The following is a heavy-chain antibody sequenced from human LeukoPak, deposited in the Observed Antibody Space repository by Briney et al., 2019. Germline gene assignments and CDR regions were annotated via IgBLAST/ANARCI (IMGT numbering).Heavy chain of an antibody. Sequence: SETLSLTCTVSGGSITSDHWNWIRQPPGKGLEWIGCIYYSGSTYYSPSLKSRVTISVDMSKNQFSLRLTSVTAADTAVYYCARKNDFDIWGQGTTVSVSS. CDR2: IYYSGST. D-gene: IGHD3-22*01. CDR3: ARKNDFDI. CDR1: GGSITSDH. J-gene: IGHJ6*02. V-gene: IGHV4-59*01.